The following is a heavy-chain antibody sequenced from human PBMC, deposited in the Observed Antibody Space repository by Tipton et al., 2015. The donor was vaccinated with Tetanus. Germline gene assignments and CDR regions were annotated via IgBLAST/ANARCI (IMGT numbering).Heavy chain of an antibody. D-gene: IGHD5-24*01. V-gene: IGHV3-30*03. CDR2: IAYDSGNK. CDR3: ATEWRGGYNPRWYFDL. CDR1: EFTFSNYG. J-gene: IGHJ2*01. Sequence: SLRLSCAASEFTFSNYGIHWLRQAPGKGLEWVTVIAYDSGNKIYADSVKGRFTISRDNSKNTVYLEMNSLRVEDTAMYYCATEWRGGYNPRWYFDLWGRAPLVLVSS.